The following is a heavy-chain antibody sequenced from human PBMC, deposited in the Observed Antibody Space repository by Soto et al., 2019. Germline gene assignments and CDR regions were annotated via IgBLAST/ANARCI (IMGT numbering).Heavy chain of an antibody. CDR1: GGTFSSYA. J-gene: IGHJ4*02. CDR3: ARRANEYYFDY. Sequence: QVQLMQSGAEVKKPGSSVKVSCKASGGTFSSYAFSWVRQAPGQGLEWMGGIIPIFGTANYAQKFQGRVTITADESTSTAYMELSSLRSEDTAVYYCARRANEYYFDYWGQGTLVTVSS. V-gene: IGHV1-69*01. D-gene: IGHD1-26*01. CDR2: IIPIFGTA.